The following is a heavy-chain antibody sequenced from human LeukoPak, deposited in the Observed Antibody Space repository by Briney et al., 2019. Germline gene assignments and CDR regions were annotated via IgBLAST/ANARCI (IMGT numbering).Heavy chain of an antibody. Sequence: GGSLRLSCAASGFTVSNNYMTWVRQAPGKGLEWVSLIYSGGSTYYADSVKGRFTISRDNSKNTVYLQMNSLRAEDTAVYYCARVSAGAIVDYWGQGTLVTVSS. J-gene: IGHJ4*02. CDR1: GFTVSNNY. D-gene: IGHD1-14*01. V-gene: IGHV3-66*01. CDR3: ARVSAGAIVDY. CDR2: IYSGGST.